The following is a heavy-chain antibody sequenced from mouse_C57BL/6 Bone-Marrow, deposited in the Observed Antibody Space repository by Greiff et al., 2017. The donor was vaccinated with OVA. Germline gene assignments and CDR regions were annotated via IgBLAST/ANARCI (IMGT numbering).Heavy chain of an antibody. J-gene: IGHJ2*01. Sequence: EVHLVESGPGLVKPSQSLSLTCSVTGYSITSGYYWNWIRQFPGNKLEWMGYISYDGSNNYNPSLKNRISITRDTSKNQFFLKLNSVTTEDTATYYCASVGYWGQGTTLTVSS. CDR2: ISYDGSN. CDR1: GYSITSGYY. V-gene: IGHV3-6*01. CDR3: ASVGY.